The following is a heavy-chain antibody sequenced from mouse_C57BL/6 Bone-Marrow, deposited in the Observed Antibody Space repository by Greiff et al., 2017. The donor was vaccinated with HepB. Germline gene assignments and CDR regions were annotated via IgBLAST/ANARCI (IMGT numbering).Heavy chain of an antibody. Sequence: VQLQQPGAELVKPGASVKLSCKASGYTFTSYWMQWVKQRPGQGLEWIGEIDPSDSYTNYNQKFKGKATLTVDTSSSTAYMQLSSLTSEDSAVYYCSRRLRPSGCYFDYWGQGPTLTVSS. D-gene: IGHD1-2*01. V-gene: IGHV1-50*01. CDR2: IDPSDSYT. CDR1: GYTFTSYW. CDR3: SRRLRPSGCYFDY. J-gene: IGHJ2*01.